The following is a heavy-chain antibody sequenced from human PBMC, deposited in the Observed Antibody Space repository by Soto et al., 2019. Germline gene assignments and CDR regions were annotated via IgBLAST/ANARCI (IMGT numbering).Heavy chain of an antibody. V-gene: IGHV5-10-1*01. D-gene: IGHD6-13*01. J-gene: IGHJ4*02. CDR3: ARRDRAAAGPEFDY. CDR1: GYSFTSYW. Sequence: GESLKISWKGSGYSFTSYWISWVRQMPGKGLEWMGRIDPSDSYTDYSPSFQGHVTISADKSISTAYLQWSSLKASDTAIYYCARRDRAAAGPEFDYWGQGTLVTVS. CDR2: IDPSDSYT.